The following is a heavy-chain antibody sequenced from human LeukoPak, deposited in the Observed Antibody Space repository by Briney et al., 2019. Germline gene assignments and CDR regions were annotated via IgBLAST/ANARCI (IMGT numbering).Heavy chain of an antibody. CDR1: GFTFDDYA. CDR3: ARAPAPHSSGDYPLDY. J-gene: IGHJ4*02. V-gene: IGHV4-4*07. D-gene: IGHD4-17*01. CDR2: IYTSGNT. Sequence: LRLSCAASGFTFDDYAMHWVRQPAGKGLEWIGRIYTSGNTNYNPSLKSRVIISADTSKNQFSLKLNSVIAADTAIYYCARAPAPHSSGDYPLDYWGQGTLVTVSS.